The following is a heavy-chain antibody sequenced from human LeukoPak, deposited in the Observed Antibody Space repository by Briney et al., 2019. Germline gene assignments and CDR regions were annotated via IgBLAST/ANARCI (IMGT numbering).Heavy chain of an antibody. CDR2: IVGSGGTT. J-gene: IGHJ4*02. CDR1: GFTFSTYG. V-gene: IGHV3-23*01. CDR3: GRDLDWGAFDH. Sequence: TGGSLRLSRAASGFTFSTYGMDWVRQAPGKGLEWVSGIVGSGGTTYYADSVKGRFTISRDNSKNALYLQMNSLRAEDTAVYYCGRDLDWGAFDHWGQGTLVTVSS. D-gene: IGHD3-9*01.